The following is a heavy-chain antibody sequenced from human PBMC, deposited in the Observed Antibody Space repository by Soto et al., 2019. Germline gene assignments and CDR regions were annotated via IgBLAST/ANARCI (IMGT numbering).Heavy chain of an antibody. Sequence: QVQLVQSGAEVKKPGASVKVSCKASGYTFTIYGISWVRQAPGQGLAWMGWISGYNGNTDYAQNLQDRVTLTTDASTSSVYMELRSLRSDDTDVYYCARVDYYDSSGYYGYWGQGTLITVSS. V-gene: IGHV1-18*04. CDR2: ISGYNGNT. J-gene: IGHJ4*02. CDR1: GYTFTIYG. CDR3: ARVDYYDSSGYYGY. D-gene: IGHD3-22*01.